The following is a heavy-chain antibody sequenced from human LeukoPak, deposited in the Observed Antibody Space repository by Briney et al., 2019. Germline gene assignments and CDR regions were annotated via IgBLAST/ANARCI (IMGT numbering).Heavy chain of an antibody. Sequence: SVKVSCKASGGTFSSYAISWVRQAPGQGLEWMGRIIPIFGTANYAQKFQGRVTITTDESTSTAYMQLSSLRSEDTAVYYCASEYYDYVWGSYRYDPWGQGTLVTVSS. CDR1: GGTFSSYA. J-gene: IGHJ5*02. CDR3: ASEYYDYVWGSYRYDP. CDR2: IIPIFGTA. V-gene: IGHV1-69*05. D-gene: IGHD3-16*02.